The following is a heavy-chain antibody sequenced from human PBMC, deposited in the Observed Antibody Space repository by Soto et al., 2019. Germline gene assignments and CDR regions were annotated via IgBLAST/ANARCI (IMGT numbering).Heavy chain of an antibody. J-gene: IGHJ6*02. CDR3: ARGLTGTTLAYGMDV. V-gene: IGHV1-69*12. CDR1: GGTFSSYA. D-gene: IGHD1-7*01. CDR2: FIPIFGTA. Sequence: QVQLVQSGAEVKKPGSSVKVSCKASGGTFSSYAISWVRQAPGQGLEWMGGFIPIFGTADYAQKFQGRVTSTADESPSTAYMELSSRRSEDTAVYYCARGLTGTTLAYGMDVWGQGTTVTVSS.